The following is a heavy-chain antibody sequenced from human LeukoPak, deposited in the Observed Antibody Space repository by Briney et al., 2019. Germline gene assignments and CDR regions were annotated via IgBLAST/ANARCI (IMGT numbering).Heavy chain of an antibody. CDR1: GGSISSYY. Sequence: PSETLSLTCTVSGGSISSYYWSWIRQPRGKGLEWIGYIYYSGSTNYNPSLKSRVTISVDTSKNQFSLKLSSVTAADTAVYYCARVAYDSSGYYYRLDYWGQGTLVTVSS. CDR3: ARVAYDSSGYYYRLDY. D-gene: IGHD3-22*01. CDR2: IYYSGST. V-gene: IGHV4-59*01. J-gene: IGHJ4*02.